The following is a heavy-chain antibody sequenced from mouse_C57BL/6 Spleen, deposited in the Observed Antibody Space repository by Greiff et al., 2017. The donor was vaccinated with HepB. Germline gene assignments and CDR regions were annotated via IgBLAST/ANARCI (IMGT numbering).Heavy chain of an antibody. Sequence: VQLVESGPGLVQPSQRLSITCTVSGFSFTSYGVHWVRQPPGKGLEWLGVIWSGGSTDYNAAFISRLSISKDNSKSQVFFKMNSLQADDTDIYYCAKDDGYYEWFAYWGQGTLVTVSA. CDR2: IWSGGST. D-gene: IGHD2-3*01. V-gene: IGHV2-4*01. CDR3: AKDDGYYEWFAY. J-gene: IGHJ3*01. CDR1: GFSFTSYG.